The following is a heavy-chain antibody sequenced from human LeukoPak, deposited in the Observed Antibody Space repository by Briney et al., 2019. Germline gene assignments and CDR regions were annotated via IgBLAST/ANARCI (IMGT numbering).Heavy chain of an antibody. CDR1: GGSINSGAYY. J-gene: IGHJ4*02. CDR2: IYYSGST. V-gene: IGHV4-30-4*01. D-gene: IGHD5-12*01. Sequence: SEPLSLTCTVSGGSINSGAYYWRWIRQSPGKGLEWTGYIYYSGSTYYNPSLRSRITISVDTSKNQFSLKLSSVTAADTAVYYCAGDDNGFVRNHYWGQGTLVTVSS. CDR3: AGDDNGFVRNHY.